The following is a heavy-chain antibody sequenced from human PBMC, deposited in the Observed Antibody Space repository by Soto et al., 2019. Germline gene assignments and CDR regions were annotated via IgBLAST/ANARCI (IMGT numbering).Heavy chain of an antibody. V-gene: IGHV3-30*18. CDR2: ISYDGSNK. Sequence: GGSLRLSCAASGFTFSSYGMHWVLQAPGQWLEWVAVISYDGSNKYYADSVKGLFTISRDNSKNTLYLQMNSLRAEDTAVYYCAKDSMYYDILTGSDYYYGMDVWGQGTTVTVSS. CDR3: AKDSMYYDILTGSDYYYGMDV. CDR1: GFTFSSYG. D-gene: IGHD3-9*01. J-gene: IGHJ6*02.